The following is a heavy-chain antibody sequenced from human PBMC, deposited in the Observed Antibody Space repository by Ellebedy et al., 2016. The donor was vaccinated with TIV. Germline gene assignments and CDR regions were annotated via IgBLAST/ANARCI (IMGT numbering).Heavy chain of an antibody. CDR1: GGSISSSNW. D-gene: IGHD1-7*01. J-gene: IGHJ6*02. V-gene: IGHV4-4*02. Sequence: MPSETLSLTCAVSGGSISSSNWWSWVRQPPGKGLEWIGEIYHSGSTNYNPSLKSRVTISVDTSKNQFSLKLSSVTAADTAVYYCARANYNYYYYGMDVWGQGTTVTVSS. CDR3: ARANYNYYYYGMDV. CDR2: IYHSGST.